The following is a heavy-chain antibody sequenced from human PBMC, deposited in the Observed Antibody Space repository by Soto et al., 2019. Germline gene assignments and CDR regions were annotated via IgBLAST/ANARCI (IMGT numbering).Heavy chain of an antibody. CDR3: VRDFRSSDF. V-gene: IGHV3-74*01. CDR2: INGVGTYT. J-gene: IGHJ4*02. Sequence: EVQLVESGGGSAQPGGSLRLSCAASGFTFSNYWIHWVRQAPGKGPMWVSRINGVGTYTNYADSVRGRFSISRVNSENTVYLQMNSLRAEDTAMYYCVRDFRSSDFWGQGTPVTVSS. D-gene: IGHD3-3*01. CDR1: GFTFSNYW.